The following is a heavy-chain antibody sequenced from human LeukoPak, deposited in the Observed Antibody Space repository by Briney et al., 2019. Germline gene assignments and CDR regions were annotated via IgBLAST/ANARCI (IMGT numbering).Heavy chain of an antibody. CDR2: ISGSGGSR. D-gene: IGHD3-22*01. CDR1: GFTFTRSA. CDR3: ARDYYDSSGYEGGFDY. J-gene: IGHJ4*02. V-gene: IGHV3-23*01. Sequence: GRSLRLSCAASGFTFTRSAMSWVRQAPGKWLEWLTFISGSGGSRCYADSVKGRFTISTDTSKNTLYLQMISLRAEDTAVYYGARDYYDSSGYEGGFDYWGQGTLVTVSS.